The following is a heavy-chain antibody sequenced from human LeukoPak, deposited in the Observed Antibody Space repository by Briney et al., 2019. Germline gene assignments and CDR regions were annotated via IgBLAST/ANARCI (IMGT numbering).Heavy chain of an antibody. J-gene: IGHJ4*02. V-gene: IGHV3-7*01. CDR2: IKQDGSEK. CDR3: ATGTYEYPEIY. CDR1: GFTFSSYW. D-gene: IGHD1-14*01. Sequence: GGSLRLSCAASGFTFSSYWMSWVRQAPGKGLEWVANIKQDGSEKYYVDSVKGRFTISRDNAKNSLYLQMNSLRAEDTAVYYCATGTYEYPEIYWGQGTLVTVSS.